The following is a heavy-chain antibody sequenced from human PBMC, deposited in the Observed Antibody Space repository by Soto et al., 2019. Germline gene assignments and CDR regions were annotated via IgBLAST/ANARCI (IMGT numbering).Heavy chain of an antibody. J-gene: IGHJ4*02. CDR3: ARDSLAFFDS. D-gene: IGHD5-12*01. CDR2: IYSSGST. CDR1: DGSVSSGSYY. Sequence: QVQLQESGPGLVKPSETLSLTCTVSDGSVSSGSYYWTWIRQPPGKGLEWIGYIYSSGSTLYNPSLKSRVIISVDTSMNQFSLKPSSVTAADTAVYYCARDSLAFFDSWGQGTLVTVSS. V-gene: IGHV4-61*01.